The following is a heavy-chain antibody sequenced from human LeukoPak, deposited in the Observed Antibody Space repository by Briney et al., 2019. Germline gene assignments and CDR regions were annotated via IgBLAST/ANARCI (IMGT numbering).Heavy chain of an antibody. Sequence: GGSLRLSCAASGFTFSSYAMSWVRQAPGKGLEWVSAISGGGGSTYHADSVKGRFTISRDNSKNTVYLQMNSLRAEDTAVYYCARDPAAPGYSSSFDYWGQGTLVTVSS. J-gene: IGHJ4*02. D-gene: IGHD6-13*01. V-gene: IGHV3-23*01. CDR1: GFTFSSYA. CDR2: ISGGGGST. CDR3: ARDPAAPGYSSSFDY.